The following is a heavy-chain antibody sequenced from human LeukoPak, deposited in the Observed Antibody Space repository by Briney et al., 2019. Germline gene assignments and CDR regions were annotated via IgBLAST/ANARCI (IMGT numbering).Heavy chain of an antibody. D-gene: IGHD6-13*01. Sequence: GAAVTVSCRASGYTFSRYGISWVGQAPGQGLEWMGWISDSGNTNCAPKLQNRITLATDTSTSTAYMELRSLKSDDTAVYYCARDERAAAAGSEYYFDYWGQGTLVTVSS. J-gene: IGHJ4*02. CDR2: ISDSGNT. CDR1: GYTFSRYG. V-gene: IGHV1-18*01. CDR3: ARDERAAAAGSEYYFDY.